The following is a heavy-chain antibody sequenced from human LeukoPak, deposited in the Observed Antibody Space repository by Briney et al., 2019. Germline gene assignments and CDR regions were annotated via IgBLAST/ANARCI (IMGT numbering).Heavy chain of an antibody. J-gene: IGHJ6*02. Sequence: GGSLRLSCAPSAFTVSSNYMSWVSQAPGKGLEWVSVIDSGGSTYYADYVKGRFTISRDNSKNTLYLQMNSLRAEDTAVYYCARDEITMVRGVYYYYGMDVWGQGTTVTVSS. D-gene: IGHD3-10*01. V-gene: IGHV3-53*01. CDR2: IDSGGST. CDR1: AFTVSSNY. CDR3: ARDEITMVRGVYYYYGMDV.